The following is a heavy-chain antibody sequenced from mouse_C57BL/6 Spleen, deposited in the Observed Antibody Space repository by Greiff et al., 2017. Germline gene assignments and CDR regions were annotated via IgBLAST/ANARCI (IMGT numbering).Heavy chain of an antibody. J-gene: IGHJ4*01. Sequence: DVQLQESGPELVKPGDSVKLSCKASGYSFTGYFMNWVMQSHGKSLEWIGRINPNNGDTFYNQKFKGKATLTVAKSSSTAHMELRSRTSEASAVYYCAREEDYYDMDYWGQGTSVTVAS. CDR2: INPNNGDT. CDR1: GYSFTGYF. CDR3: AREEDYYDMDY. V-gene: IGHV1-20*01.